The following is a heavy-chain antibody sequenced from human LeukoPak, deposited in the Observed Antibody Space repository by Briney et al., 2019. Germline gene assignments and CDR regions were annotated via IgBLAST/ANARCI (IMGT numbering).Heavy chain of an antibody. D-gene: IGHD3-22*01. V-gene: IGHV4-34*01. J-gene: IGHJ3*02. Sequence: SETLSLTCAVYGGSLSGYYWSWIRQPPGKGLEWIGEINHSGSTNYHPSLKSRVTISVDTSKNQFSLKLSSVTAADTAVYYCARGRSAYYYDSSGRRPDAFDIWGQGTMVTVSS. CDR1: GGSLSGYY. CDR3: ARGRSAYYYDSSGRRPDAFDI. CDR2: INHSGST.